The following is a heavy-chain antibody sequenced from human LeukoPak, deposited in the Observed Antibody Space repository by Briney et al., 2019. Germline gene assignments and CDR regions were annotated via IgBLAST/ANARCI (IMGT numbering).Heavy chain of an antibody. Sequence: SETLSLTCTVSGGSISSSSYYWGWIRQPPGKGLEWIGSIYYSGSTYYNPSLKSRVTISVDTSKNQFSLKLSSVTAADTAVYYCAREANGDYLADGAFDIWGQGTMVTVSS. J-gene: IGHJ3*02. D-gene: IGHD4-17*01. CDR2: IYYSGST. CDR3: AREANGDYLADGAFDI. CDR1: GGSISSSSYY. V-gene: IGHV4-39*02.